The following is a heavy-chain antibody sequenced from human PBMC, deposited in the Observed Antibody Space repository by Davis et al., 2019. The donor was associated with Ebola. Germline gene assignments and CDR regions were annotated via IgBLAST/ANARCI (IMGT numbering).Heavy chain of an antibody. J-gene: IGHJ4*02. D-gene: IGHD6-13*01. CDR2: IYYSGST. V-gene: IGHV4-31*03. CDR3: ARTGIAAALFDY. CDR1: GGSISSGGYY. Sequence: PSETLSLTCTVSGGSISSGGYYWSWIRQHPGKGLEWIGYIYYSGSTYYNPSLKSRVTISVDTSKNQFSLKLSSVTAADTAVYYCARTGIAAALFDYWGQGTLVTVSS.